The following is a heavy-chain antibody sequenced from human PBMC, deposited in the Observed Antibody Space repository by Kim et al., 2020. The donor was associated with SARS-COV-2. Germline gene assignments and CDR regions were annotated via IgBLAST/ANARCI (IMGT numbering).Heavy chain of an antibody. Sequence: GGSLRLSCAASGFTFSSYGMHWVRQAPGKGLEWVAVISYDGSNKYYADSVKGRFTISRDNSKNTLYLQMNSLRAEDTAVYYCAKDLGYGSGSYYNVGNWFDPWGQGTLVTVSS. J-gene: IGHJ5*02. D-gene: IGHD3-10*01. CDR3: AKDLGYGSGSYYNVGNWFDP. CDR1: GFTFSSYG. V-gene: IGHV3-30*18. CDR2: ISYDGSNK.